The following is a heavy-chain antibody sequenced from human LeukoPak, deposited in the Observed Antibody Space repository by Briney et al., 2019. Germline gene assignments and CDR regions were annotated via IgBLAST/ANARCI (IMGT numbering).Heavy chain of an antibody. Sequence: GGSLRLSCAASEFTFITYWMSWVRQAPGKGLEWVSYISSFSGTINYADSVKGRFTISRDNAKNSLYLQMNSLRAEDTAVYYCARDQGGVGYWGQGTLVTVS. V-gene: IGHV3-48*01. CDR3: ARDQGGVGY. CDR1: EFTFITYW. J-gene: IGHJ4*02. D-gene: IGHD3-16*01. CDR2: ISSFSGTI.